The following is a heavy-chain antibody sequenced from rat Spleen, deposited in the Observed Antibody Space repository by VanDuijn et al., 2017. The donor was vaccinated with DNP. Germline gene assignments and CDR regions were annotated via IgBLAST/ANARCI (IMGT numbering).Heavy chain of an antibody. J-gene: IGHJ2*01. CDR2: ITGSGDNT. D-gene: IGHD1-4*01. CDR3: ARHVLPLRVWDY. Sequence: EVQLVESGGDLVQPGRSLKLSCVASGFTFNAYWMIWIRQVPGKGLEWVASITGSGDNTYYPDSVKVRFTISRDNAKSTLYLQMNSLRSEDMATYYCARHVLPLRVWDYWGQGVVVTVSS. V-gene: IGHV5-31*01. CDR1: GFTFNAYW.